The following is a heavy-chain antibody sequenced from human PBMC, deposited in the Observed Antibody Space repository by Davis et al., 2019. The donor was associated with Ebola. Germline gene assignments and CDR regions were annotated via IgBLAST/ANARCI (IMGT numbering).Heavy chain of an antibody. J-gene: IGHJ6*02. D-gene: IGHD6-25*01. Sequence: MPGGSLRLSCAVYGVSFSGYYWNWIRQPPGKGLEWIGEINHSGRTNYNPSLTSRVTMSVDTSKNQFSLRVRSVTAADTAVYYCARGGGYGGYGMDVWGQGTTVTVSS. V-gene: IGHV4-34*01. CDR1: GVSFSGYY. CDR2: INHSGRT. CDR3: ARGGGYGGYGMDV.